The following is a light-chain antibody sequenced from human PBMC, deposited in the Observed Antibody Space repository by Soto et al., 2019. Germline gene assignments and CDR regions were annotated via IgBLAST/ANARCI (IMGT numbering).Light chain of an antibody. V-gene: IGKV1-5*01. J-gene: IGKJ1*01. CDR1: QSISSW. CDR2: DAS. CDR3: QQYENYWT. Sequence: DIPLTQSPSTLSATAGYRVTITCQASQSISSWLAWYQHKPGKAPKLLIYDASNLDSGVPSRFSGSGSGTEFSLTISNLQPDDCATYYCQQYENYWTFGQGTKVDNK.